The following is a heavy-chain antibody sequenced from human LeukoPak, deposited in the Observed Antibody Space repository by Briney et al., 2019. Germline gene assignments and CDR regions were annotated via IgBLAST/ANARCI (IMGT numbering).Heavy chain of an antibody. CDR2: IFHSGTT. D-gene: IGHD5-12*01. J-gene: IGHJ4*02. CDR3: ARGDRVAMDFGY. CDR1: GYSISSGYY. Sequence: SETLSLTCAVSGYSISSGYYWGWIRQPPGKGLEWIGSIFHSGTTYYDPSLKSRVTISVDTSKNQFSLKLSSVTAADTAVYFCARGDRVAMDFGYWGQGTLVTVSS. V-gene: IGHV4-38-2*01.